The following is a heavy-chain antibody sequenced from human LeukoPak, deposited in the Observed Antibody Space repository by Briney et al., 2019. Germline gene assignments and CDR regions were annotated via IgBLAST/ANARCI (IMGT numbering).Heavy chain of an antibody. J-gene: IGHJ1*01. D-gene: IGHD3-22*01. Sequence: GASVKVSCKASGGTFSSYAISWVRQAPGQGLKWMGRIIPIFGTANYAQKFQGRVTITTDESTSTAYMELSSLRSEDTAVYYCASPGGDYYDSSGPGGYFQHWGQGTLVTVSS. CDR1: GGTFSSYA. CDR3: ASPGGDYYDSSGPGGYFQH. CDR2: IIPIFGTA. V-gene: IGHV1-69*05.